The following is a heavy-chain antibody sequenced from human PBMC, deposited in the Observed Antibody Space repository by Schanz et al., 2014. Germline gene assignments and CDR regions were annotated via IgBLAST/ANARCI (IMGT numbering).Heavy chain of an antibody. J-gene: IGHJ4*02. CDR1: GFTFSSHW. Sequence: EVQLLESGGGLVQPGGSLRLSCAASGFTFSSHWMHWVRQDPGKGLEWVSSISSGGGSTYYADSVKGRFTISRDNSKNTVYLQMNSLQTEDTAVYYCTADLWFGAVWGVWWGQGTLVIVSS. V-gene: IGHV3-23*01. D-gene: IGHD3-10*01. CDR2: ISSGGGST. CDR3: TADLWFGAVWGVW.